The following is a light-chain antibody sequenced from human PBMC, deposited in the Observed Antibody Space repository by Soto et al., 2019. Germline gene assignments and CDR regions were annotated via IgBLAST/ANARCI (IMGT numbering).Light chain of an antibody. J-gene: IGKJ1*01. Sequence: DIQMTQSPSTLSASIGDRIIITCRASQSINTWLAWYQQKPGEAPKLLIYDGSTLARGVPSGFSGSGSETEFTLTISRLQPDDFATFYCQQYQTYSRTFGQGTKVEV. V-gene: IGKV1-5*03. CDR3: QQYQTYSRT. CDR1: QSINTW. CDR2: DGS.